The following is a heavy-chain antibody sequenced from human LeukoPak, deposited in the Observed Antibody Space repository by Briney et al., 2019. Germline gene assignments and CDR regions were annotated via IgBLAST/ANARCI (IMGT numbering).Heavy chain of an antibody. Sequence: GGSPRLSCAASGFTFSSYAMSWVRQAPGKGLEWVANIKQDGSEKYHVDSVKGRFTISRDNAKNSLYLQMDSLRVEDTAVYYCARGRECSGTGCYLPGIYWGQGILVTVSS. CDR3: ARGRECSGTGCYLPGIY. CDR1: GFTFSSYA. J-gene: IGHJ4*02. D-gene: IGHD2-2*01. CDR2: IKQDGSEK. V-gene: IGHV3-7*01.